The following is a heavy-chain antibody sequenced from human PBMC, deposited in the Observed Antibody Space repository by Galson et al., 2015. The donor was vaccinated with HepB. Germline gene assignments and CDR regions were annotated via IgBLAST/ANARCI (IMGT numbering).Heavy chain of an antibody. CDR3: ATGRGISGPNNYCDD. J-gene: IGHJ4*02. D-gene: IGHD3-10*01. CDR2: IRSKAAGGTT. V-gene: IGHV3-15*01. Sequence: SLRLSCAASGFTFSNTWMNWVRQVPGKGLEWVGRIRSKAAGGTTDFAAPVKSRFTISRDDSKNMLYLEMNSLKSEDTAVYYCATGRGISGPNNYCDDWGQGTLVTVSS. CDR1: GFTFSNTW.